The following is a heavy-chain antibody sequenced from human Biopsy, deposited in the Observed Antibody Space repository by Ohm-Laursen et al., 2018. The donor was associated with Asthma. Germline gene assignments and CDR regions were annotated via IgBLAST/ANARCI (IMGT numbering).Heavy chain of an antibody. Sequence: SLRLSCTASGFAVSRDYMFWVRQAPGKGLEWVSVIYSGGTSHTADSVRGRFTISRDYSKNTLYLQMHSLRADDTAVYYCVKDTVEDRGGYYTFDVWGQGTKVTVSS. CDR3: VKDTVEDRGGYYTFDV. CDR1: GFAVSRDY. V-gene: IGHV3-53*01. D-gene: IGHD3-22*01. CDR2: IYSGGTS. J-gene: IGHJ3*01.